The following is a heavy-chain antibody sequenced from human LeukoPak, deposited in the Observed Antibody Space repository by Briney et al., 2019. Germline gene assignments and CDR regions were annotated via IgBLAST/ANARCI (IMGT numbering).Heavy chain of an antibody. CDR1: GYTFTGYY. CDR2: INPNSGGT. Sequence: GASVTVSCKASGYTFTGYYMHWVRQAPGQGLEWMGRINPNSGGTNYAQKFQGRVTMTRDTSISTAYMELSRLRSDDTAVYYCAREIRDCSSTSCYNYYGMDVRGQGTTVTVSS. J-gene: IGHJ6*02. CDR3: AREIRDCSSTSCYNYYGMDV. V-gene: IGHV1-2*06. D-gene: IGHD2-2*01.